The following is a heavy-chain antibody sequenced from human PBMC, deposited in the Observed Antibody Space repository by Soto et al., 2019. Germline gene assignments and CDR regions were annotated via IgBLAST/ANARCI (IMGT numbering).Heavy chain of an antibody. D-gene: IGHD7-27*01. CDR1: GYTFTGYY. CDR3: ARDPTNWGGAFDI. Sequence: ASVKVSCKASGYTFTGYYMHWVRQAPGQGLEWMGWINPNSGGTNYAQKFQGWVTMTRDTSISTAYMELSRLRSDDTAVYYCARDPTNWGGAFDIWGQGTMVTVSS. V-gene: IGHV1-2*04. J-gene: IGHJ3*02. CDR2: INPNSGGT.